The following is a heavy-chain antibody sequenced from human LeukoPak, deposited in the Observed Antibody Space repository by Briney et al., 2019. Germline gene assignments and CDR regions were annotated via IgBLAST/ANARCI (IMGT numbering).Heavy chain of an antibody. Sequence: QPGGSLRLSCAASGFTFSTYELNWVRQAPGKGLEWVSYISSSGSTIYYADSVKGRFTISRDNAKNSLYLQMNSLRAEDTAVYYCARGGTYYNSSVWFSCDYWGQGTLVTVSS. V-gene: IGHV3-48*03. J-gene: IGHJ4*02. CDR2: ISSSGSTI. CDR3: ARGGTYYNSSVWFSCDY. CDR1: GFTFSTYE. D-gene: IGHD3-22*01.